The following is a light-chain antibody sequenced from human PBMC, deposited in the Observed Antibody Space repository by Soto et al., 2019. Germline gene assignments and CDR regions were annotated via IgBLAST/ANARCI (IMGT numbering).Light chain of an antibody. CDR2: EGS. V-gene: IGLV2-23*01. Sequence: QAVLTHPGSVSGSPGQSITIACTGTSSDVGSYNLVSWYQQHPGKAPKLMIYEGSKRPSGVSNRFSGSKSGNTASLTISGLQAEEEADYYCCSYAGNSLYVFGTGTKVTVL. J-gene: IGLJ1*01. CDR3: CSYAGNSLYV. CDR1: SSDVGSYNL.